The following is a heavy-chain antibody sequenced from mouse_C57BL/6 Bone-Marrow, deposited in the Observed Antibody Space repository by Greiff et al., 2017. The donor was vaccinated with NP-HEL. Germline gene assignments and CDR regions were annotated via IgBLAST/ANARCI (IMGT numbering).Heavy chain of an antibody. Sequence: LQESGAELARPGASVKLSCKASGYTFTSYGISWVKQRTGQGLEWIGEIYPRSGNTYYNEKFKGKATLTADKSSSTAYMELRSLTSEDSAVYFCARPDYYGSSRGAMDYWGQGTSVTVSS. CDR1: GYTFTSYG. J-gene: IGHJ4*01. D-gene: IGHD1-1*01. V-gene: IGHV1-81*01. CDR3: ARPDYYGSSRGAMDY. CDR2: IYPRSGNT.